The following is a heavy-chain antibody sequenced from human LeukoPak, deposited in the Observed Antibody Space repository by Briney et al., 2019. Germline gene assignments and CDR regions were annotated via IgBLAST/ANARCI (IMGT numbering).Heavy chain of an antibody. Sequence: PSETLSLTFTVSGGSISSSSYYWGWIRQPPGKGLEWIGSIYYSGSTYYNPSLKSRVTTSVDTSKNQFSLKLSSVTAADTAVYYCARESAWFDPWGQGTLVTVSS. V-gene: IGHV4-39*07. CDR2: IYYSGST. J-gene: IGHJ5*02. CDR3: ARESAWFDP. CDR1: GGSISSSSYY.